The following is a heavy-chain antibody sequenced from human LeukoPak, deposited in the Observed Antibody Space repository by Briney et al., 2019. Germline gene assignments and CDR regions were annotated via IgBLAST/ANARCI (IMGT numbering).Heavy chain of an antibody. CDR1: GYTFTGYY. CDR2: INPNSGGT. D-gene: IGHD3-22*01. J-gene: IGHJ4*02. Sequence: GASVKVSCKASGYTFTGYYMHWVRQAPGQGLEWMGWINPNSGGTNYAQKFQGWVTMTRDTSISTAYMELSRLRSDDTAVHYYARALLSSGYYYVLDYWGQGTLVTVSS. V-gene: IGHV1-2*04. CDR3: ARALLSSGYYYVLDY.